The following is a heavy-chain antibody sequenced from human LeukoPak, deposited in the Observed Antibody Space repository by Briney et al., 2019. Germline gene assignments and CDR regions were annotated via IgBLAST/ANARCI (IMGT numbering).Heavy chain of an antibody. V-gene: IGHV3-48*04. Sequence: GESLRLSCAASAFTFSSYSMNWVRQAPGKGLEWVSYISSDGSTIYYADSVKGRLTISRDNAKNSLYLQMNSLRAEDTAVYYCARGDNWNSYYYYMDVWGKGTTVTVSS. CDR2: ISSDGSTI. CDR1: AFTFSSYS. J-gene: IGHJ6*03. D-gene: IGHD1-7*01. CDR3: ARGDNWNSYYYYMDV.